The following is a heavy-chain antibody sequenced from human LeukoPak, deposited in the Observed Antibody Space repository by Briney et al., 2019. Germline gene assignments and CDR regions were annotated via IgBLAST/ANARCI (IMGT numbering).Heavy chain of an antibody. J-gene: IGHJ4*02. CDR3: ARDRYYYDSSSYRFDY. Sequence: KPSETLSLTCSVSGGSISSYYWSWIRQPAGKGLEWIGRIYTSGSTNYNPSLKSRVTMSADTSKNQFSLKLSSVTAADTAVYYCARDRYYYDSSSYRFDYWGRGTLVTVSS. V-gene: IGHV4-4*07. CDR1: GGSISSYY. D-gene: IGHD3-22*01. CDR2: IYTSGST.